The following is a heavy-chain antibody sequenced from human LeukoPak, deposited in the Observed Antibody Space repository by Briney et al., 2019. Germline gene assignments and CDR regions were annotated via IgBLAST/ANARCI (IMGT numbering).Heavy chain of an antibody. V-gene: IGHV3-66*02. D-gene: IGHD3-10*01. J-gene: IGHJ4*02. Sequence: GGSLRLSCAASGFTVSTNYMTWVRQAPGKGLEWVSVIYSGGSTYYADSVEGRFTISRDNSKNTLYLQMNSLRPEDTAAYYCAREANSYYYGSGSYFYFDYWGQGTLVTVSS. CDR2: IYSGGST. CDR1: GFTVSTNY. CDR3: AREANSYYYGSGSYFYFDY.